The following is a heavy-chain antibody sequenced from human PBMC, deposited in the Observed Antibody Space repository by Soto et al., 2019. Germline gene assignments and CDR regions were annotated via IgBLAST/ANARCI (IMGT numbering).Heavy chain of an antibody. D-gene: IGHD3-3*01. J-gene: IGHJ6*02. CDR1: GYTFTSYA. Sequence: ASVKVSCKASGYTFTSYAMHWVRQAPGQRLEWMGWINAGNGNTKYSQKFQGRVTITRDTSASTAYMELSSLRSEDTAVYYCARDPPVDYDFWRGYYRPYDNSGMDVLAQGSTVTVSS. CDR2: INAGNGNT. V-gene: IGHV1-3*01. CDR3: ARDPPVDYDFWRGYYRPYDNSGMDV.